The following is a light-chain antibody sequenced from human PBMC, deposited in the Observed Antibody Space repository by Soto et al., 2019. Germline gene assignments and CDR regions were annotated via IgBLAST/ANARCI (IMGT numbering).Light chain of an antibody. V-gene: IGLV2-14*01. Sequence: QSVLTQPASVSGSAGQSIAISCTGSSSDVGIYNYVSWYQQHPGKVPKLIIYEVTSRPSGVSNRFSGSKSGNTASLIISGLQAEDEADYYCSSYTSSSTLVFGGGTKVTVL. CDR1: SSDVGIYNY. J-gene: IGLJ2*01. CDR2: EVT. CDR3: SSYTSSSTLV.